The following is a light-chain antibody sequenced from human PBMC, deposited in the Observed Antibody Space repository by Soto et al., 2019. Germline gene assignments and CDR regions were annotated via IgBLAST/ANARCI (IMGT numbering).Light chain of an antibody. CDR1: QSVSSN. V-gene: IGKV3-15*01. J-gene: IGKJ1*01. CDR2: GVS. CDR3: QQYNNWPPLT. Sequence: EIVMTQSPATLSVSPGERATLSCRASQSVSSNLAWYQQKPGQAPRLLIYGVSTRATGIPDRFSGSGSGTEFTLTISSLQSEDFAIYYCQQYNNWPPLTFGHGTKVEIK.